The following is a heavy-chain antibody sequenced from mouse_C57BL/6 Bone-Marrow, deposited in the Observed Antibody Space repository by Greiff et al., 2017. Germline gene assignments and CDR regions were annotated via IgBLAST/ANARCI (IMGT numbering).Heavy chain of an antibody. V-gene: IGHV1-61*01. J-gene: IGHJ3*01. CDR3: AREGYGYAAWFAY. Sequence: QVQLKQPGAELVRPGSSVKLSCKASGYTFPSYWMDWVKQRPGQGLEWIGNIYPSDSETHYNQKFKDKATLTVDKSYSKGYMQLSSLTSEDSAVYYCAREGYGYAAWFAYWGQGTLVTVSA. D-gene: IGHD2-2*01. CDR2: IYPSDSET. CDR1: GYTFPSYW.